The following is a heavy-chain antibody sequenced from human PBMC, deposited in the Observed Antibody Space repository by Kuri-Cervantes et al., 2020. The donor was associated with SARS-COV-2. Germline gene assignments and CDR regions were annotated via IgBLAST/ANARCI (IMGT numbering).Heavy chain of an antibody. D-gene: IGHD5-18*01. Sequence: GSLRLSCTVSGGSISSYYWSWIRQPPGKGLEWIGYIYYSGSTNYNPSLKSRVTISVDTSKNQFSLKLSSVTAADTAVYYCASRRIQLWLRWFDPWGQGTLVTVSS. V-gene: IGHV4-59*12. CDR3: ASRRIQLWLRWFDP. J-gene: IGHJ5*02. CDR2: IYYSGST. CDR1: GGSISSYY.